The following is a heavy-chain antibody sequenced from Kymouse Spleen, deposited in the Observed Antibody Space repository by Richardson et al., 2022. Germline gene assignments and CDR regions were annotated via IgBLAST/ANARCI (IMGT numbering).Heavy chain of an antibody. J-gene: IGHJ4*02. D-gene: IGHD5-12*01. Sequence: QVQLQQWGAGLLKPSETLSLTCAVYGGSFSGYYWSWIRQPPGKGLEWIGEINHSGSTNYNPSLKSRVTISVDTSKNQFSLKLSSVTAADTAVYYCARVGYSGYAFDYWGQGTLVTVSS. CDR2: INHSGST. CDR1: GGSFSGYY. V-gene: IGHV4-34*01. CDR3: ARVGYSGYAFDY.